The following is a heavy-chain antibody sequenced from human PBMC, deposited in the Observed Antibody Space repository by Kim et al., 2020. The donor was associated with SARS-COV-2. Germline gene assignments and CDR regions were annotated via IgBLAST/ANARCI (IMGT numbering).Heavy chain of an antibody. J-gene: IGHJ3*02. CDR3: AREGRVLGAFDI. CDR1: GFTFSSYA. Sequence: GGSLRLSCAASGFTFSSYAMHWIRQAPGKGLEWVAVISYDGSNKYYADSVKGRFTISRDKSKNTLYLQMNSLRAEDTAVYYCAREGRVLGAFDIWGQGTMVTVSS. CDR2: ISYDGSNK. V-gene: IGHV3-30*04.